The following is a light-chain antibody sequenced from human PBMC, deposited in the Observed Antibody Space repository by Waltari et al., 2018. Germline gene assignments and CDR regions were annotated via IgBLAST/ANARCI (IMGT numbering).Light chain of an antibody. CDR2: DVS. CDR3: SSYTSGGTLV. CDR1: SSDVGRYNY. Sequence: QSALTQPASVSGSPGQSITISCTGTSSDVGRYNYVSWYHQHPGKAPKLMIYDVSKGPSGVSNRFSGCTCGNPEALSSAGLQREDEAEYYCSSYTSGGTLVFGGGTKLTVL. J-gene: IGLJ2*01. V-gene: IGLV2-14*01.